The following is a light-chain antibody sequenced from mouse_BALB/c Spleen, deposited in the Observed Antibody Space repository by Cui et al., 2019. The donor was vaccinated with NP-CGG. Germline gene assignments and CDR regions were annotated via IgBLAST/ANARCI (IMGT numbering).Light chain of an antibody. V-gene: IGLV1*01. CDR1: TGAVTTNNY. Sequence: QAVVTQESALTTSPGETVTLTCRSSTGAVTTNNYANWVQEKPDHLFTGLIGGTNNRAPGVPARFSGSLIGEKAALTITGAKNEDEAIYFCALWYSNHWVFGGGTKTDCP. J-gene: IGLJ1*01. CDR3: ALWYSNHWV. CDR2: GTN.